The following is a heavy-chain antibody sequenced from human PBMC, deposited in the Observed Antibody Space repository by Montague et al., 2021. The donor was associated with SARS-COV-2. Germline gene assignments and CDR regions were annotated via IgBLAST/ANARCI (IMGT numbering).Heavy chain of an antibody. D-gene: IGHD3-10*01. Sequence: SLRLSCAASGFTFSSYAMHWVRRAPGKGLEWVAVISYDGSNKYYADSVKGRSTISRDNSKNTLYLQMNSLRAEDTAVYYCARVLDYYGSGSYPLYYYYGMDVWGQGTTVTVSS. V-gene: IGHV3-30*04. CDR2: ISYDGSNK. CDR1: GFTFSSYA. CDR3: ARVLDYYGSGSYPLYYYYGMDV. J-gene: IGHJ6*02.